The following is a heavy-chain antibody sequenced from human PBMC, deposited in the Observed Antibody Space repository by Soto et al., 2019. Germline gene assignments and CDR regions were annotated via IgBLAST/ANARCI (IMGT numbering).Heavy chain of an antibody. J-gene: IGHJ6*02. D-gene: IGHD3-10*01. CDR2: IIPIFGTA. CDR1: GGTFSSYA. Sequence: ASVKVSCKASGGTFSSYAISWVRQAPGQGLEWMGGIIPIFGTANYAQKFQGRVTITADESTSTAYMELSSLRSEDTAVYYCASEGGTTVRGALRGMDVWGQGTTVTVSS. V-gene: IGHV1-69*13. CDR3: ASEGGTTVRGALRGMDV.